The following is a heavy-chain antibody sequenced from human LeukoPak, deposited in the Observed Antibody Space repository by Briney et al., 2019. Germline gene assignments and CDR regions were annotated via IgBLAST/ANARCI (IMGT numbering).Heavy chain of an antibody. CDR1: GFTFSRYW. J-gene: IGHJ4*02. CDR2: VKQDGSEK. V-gene: IGHV3-7*01. D-gene: IGHD6-19*01. Sequence: GGSLRLSCAASGFTFSRYWVSWVRQAPGKGLEWVANVKQDGSEKYYVDSVKGRFTISRDNAKNSLYLQMNSLRVEDTAVYYCARDGSGWSVYWGQGTLVTVSS. CDR3: ARDGSGWSVY.